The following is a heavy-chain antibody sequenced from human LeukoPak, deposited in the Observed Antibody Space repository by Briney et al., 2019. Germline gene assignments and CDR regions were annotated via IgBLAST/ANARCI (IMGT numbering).Heavy chain of an antibody. V-gene: IGHV3-7*01. Sequence: PGGSLRLSCAASGFTFTSHWMSWVRQAPGKGLEWVANISQDGGTEHYVDSVKGRFTVSRDNPKNSLYLQMNSLRVDDTAVYYCARTEIYNSGWFDYWGQGSLVTVSS. CDR2: ISQDGGTE. D-gene: IGHD6-19*01. J-gene: IGHJ4*02. CDR3: ARTEIYNSGWFDY. CDR1: GFTFTSHW.